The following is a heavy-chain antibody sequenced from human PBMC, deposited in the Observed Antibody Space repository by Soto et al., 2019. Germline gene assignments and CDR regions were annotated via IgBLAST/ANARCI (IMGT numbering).Heavy chain of an antibody. D-gene: IGHD6-19*01. V-gene: IGHV1-69*13. Sequence: ASVKVSCKASGGTFSSYAISWVRQAPGQGLEWMGGIIPIFGTANYAQKFQGRVTITADESTSTAYMELSSRRSEETAVYYWARALRMAVARNYYYYYGMDVWAKGPRSPSP. CDR3: ARALRMAVARNYYYYYGMDV. CDR2: IIPIFGTA. J-gene: IGHJ6*02. CDR1: GGTFSSYA.